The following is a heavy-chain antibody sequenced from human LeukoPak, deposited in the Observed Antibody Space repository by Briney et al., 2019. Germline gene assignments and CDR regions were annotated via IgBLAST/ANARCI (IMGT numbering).Heavy chain of an antibody. D-gene: IGHD2-2*01. V-gene: IGHV3-23*01. CDR3: ARTPLVRYFDS. Sequence: GGSLRLSCAASGFTFSSYAMSWVRQARGKGLEWVSAVSGSAGTTYYADSVKGRFTISRDNSKNTLYLQMNSLRAEDTALYYCARTPLVRYFDSWGQGTLVTVYS. CDR2: VSGSAGTT. J-gene: IGHJ4*02. CDR1: GFTFSSYA.